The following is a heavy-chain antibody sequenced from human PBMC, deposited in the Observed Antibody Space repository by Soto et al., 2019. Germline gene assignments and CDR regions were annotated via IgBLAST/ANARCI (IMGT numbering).Heavy chain of an antibody. CDR2: IYPGDSDT. V-gene: IGHV5-51*01. CDR1: GYSFTSYW. CDR3: ARTVVTPIDYYYYGMDV. D-gene: IGHD2-21*02. Sequence: GESLKISCKGSGYSFTSYWIGWVRQMPGKGLEWMGIIYPGDSDTRYSPSFQGQVTISADKSISTAYLQWSSLKASDTAMYYCARTVVTPIDYYYYGMDVWGQGTKVTVSS. J-gene: IGHJ6*02.